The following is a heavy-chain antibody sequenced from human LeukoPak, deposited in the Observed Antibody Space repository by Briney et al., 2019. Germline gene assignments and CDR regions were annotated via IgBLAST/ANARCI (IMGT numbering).Heavy chain of an antibody. Sequence: SETLSLTCTVSGGSVSSGSYYWSWIRQPPGKGLEWIGYIYYSGSTNYNPSLKSRVTISVDTSKNQFSLKLSSVTAADTAVYYCARVIRYFDWLTRYYYYYGMDVWGQGTTVTVSS. CDR3: ARVIRYFDWLTRYYYYYGMDV. V-gene: IGHV4-61*01. CDR2: IYYSGST. D-gene: IGHD3-9*01. CDR1: GGSVSSGSYY. J-gene: IGHJ6*02.